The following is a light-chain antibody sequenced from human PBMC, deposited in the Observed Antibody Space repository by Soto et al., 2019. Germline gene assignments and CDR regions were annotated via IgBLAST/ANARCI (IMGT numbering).Light chain of an antibody. CDR3: AAWDDRRWG. CDR1: SSNIGSNT. Sequence: QSVLTQPPSASGTPGQRVTISCSGSSSNIGSNTVNWYQQLPGTALKLLIHSNNQRPLGVPDRFSGSKSGTSASLAISGLQSEYAAYYYCAAWDDRRWGFGGGTKLTVL. V-gene: IGLV1-44*01. J-gene: IGLJ3*02. CDR2: SNN.